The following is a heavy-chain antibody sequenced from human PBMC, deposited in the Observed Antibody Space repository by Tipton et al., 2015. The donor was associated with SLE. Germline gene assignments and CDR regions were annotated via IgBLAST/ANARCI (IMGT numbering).Heavy chain of an antibody. CDR2: IYHSGTT. CDR3: ARHGNQDY. CDR1: GFSISSYY. V-gene: IGHV4-38-2*02. J-gene: IGHJ4*02. D-gene: IGHD4-23*01. Sequence: TLSLTCTVSGFSISSYYWGWIRQPPGKGLEWLGTIYHSGTTYYNPSLKSRVTISVDTSKNQFSLKLSSVTAADTAVYYCARHGNQDYWGQGTLVTVSS.